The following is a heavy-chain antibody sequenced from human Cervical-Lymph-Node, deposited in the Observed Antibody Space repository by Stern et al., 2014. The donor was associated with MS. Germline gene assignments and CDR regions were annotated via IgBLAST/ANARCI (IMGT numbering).Heavy chain of an antibody. V-gene: IGHV4-31*03. J-gene: IGHJ2*01. CDR3: ARVPDGDGYFDL. D-gene: IGHD2-21*02. Sequence: VHLVESGPGLVKPSQTLSLTCTVSGGSISSGGYYWSWIRQHPGKGLAWIGYIYYSGSTYYNPSLKSRVTISVDTSKNQFSLKLSSVTAADTAVYYCARVPDGDGYFDLWGRGTLVTVSS. CDR2: IYYSGST. CDR1: GGSISSGGYY.